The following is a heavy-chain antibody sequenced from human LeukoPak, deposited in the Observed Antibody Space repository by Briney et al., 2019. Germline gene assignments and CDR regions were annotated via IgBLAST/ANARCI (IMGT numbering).Heavy chain of an antibody. Sequence: SETLSLTCTVSGGSISTTSYYWGWIRQPPGKGLEWIGSTYYSGSTFYNPSLKSRVTISLDTSKNQYSLKLSSVTAADTAVYYCARAGGLNYYGGFSEFGYWGQGTLVTVSS. V-gene: IGHV4-39*07. J-gene: IGHJ4*02. CDR1: GGSISTTSYY. D-gene: IGHD4-23*01. CDR2: TYYSGST. CDR3: ARAGGLNYYGGFSEFGY.